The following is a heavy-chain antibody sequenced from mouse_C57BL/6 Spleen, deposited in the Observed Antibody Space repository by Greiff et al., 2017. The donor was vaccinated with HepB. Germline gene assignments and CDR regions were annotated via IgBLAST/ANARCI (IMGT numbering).Heavy chain of an antibody. D-gene: IGHD1-1*01. V-gene: IGHV1-55*01. CDR3: ARRDYGSSWFAY. J-gene: IGHJ3*01. Sequence: QVQLQQPGAELVKPGASVKMSCTASGYTFTSYWITWVKQRPGQGLEWIGDIYPGSGSTNYNEKFKSKATLTVDTSSSTAYMQLSSLTSEDSAVYYCARRDYGSSWFAYWGQGTLVTVSA. CDR1: GYTFTSYW. CDR2: IYPGSGST.